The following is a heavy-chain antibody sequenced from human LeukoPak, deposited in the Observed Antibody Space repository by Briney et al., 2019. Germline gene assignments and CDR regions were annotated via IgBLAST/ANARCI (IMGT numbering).Heavy chain of an antibody. J-gene: IGHJ3*02. V-gene: IGHV4-39*01. CDR2: IYYSGST. Sequence: SETLSLTCAVYGGSFSSYYWGWIRQPPGKGLEWIGSIYYSGSTYYNPSLKSRVTISVDTSKNQFSLKLSSVTAADTAVYYCAVPSPGNVHGAFDIWGQGTMVTVSS. CDR3: AVPSPGNVHGAFDI. D-gene: IGHD1-1*01. CDR1: GGSFSSYY.